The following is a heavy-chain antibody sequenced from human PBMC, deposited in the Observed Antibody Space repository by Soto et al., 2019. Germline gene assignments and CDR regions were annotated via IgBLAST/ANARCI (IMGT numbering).Heavy chain of an antibody. D-gene: IGHD2-2*01. CDR1: GGSISSYY. J-gene: IGHJ2*01. CDR2: IYYSGST. Sequence: QVQLQESGPGLVKPSETLSLTCTVSGGSISSYYWSWIRQPPGKGLEWIGYIYYSGSTHYNPSLKSRVTISVDTSKHQYSLKLSSVTAADTAVYYCARDGVGCSSTSCYRYFDLWGRGTLVTVSS. CDR3: ARDGVGCSSTSCYRYFDL. V-gene: IGHV4-59*01.